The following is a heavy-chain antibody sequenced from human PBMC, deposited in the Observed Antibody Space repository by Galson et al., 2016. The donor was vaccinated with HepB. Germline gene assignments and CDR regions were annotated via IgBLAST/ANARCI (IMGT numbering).Heavy chain of an antibody. V-gene: IGHV1-69*01. CDR3: ARDRTDWNDVTFGAVDI. CDR1: GGTFSGHA. D-gene: IGHD1-1*01. CDR2: IIPVINTA. Sequence: QSGAEVKKPGESLRISCKASGGTFSGHAINWVRQAPGQGLEWMGGIIPVINTANFAPKFQVRVAITADESTSTVYMEVSSLRSEDTAVYYCARDRTDWNDVTFGAVDIWGQGTLVTVSS. J-gene: IGHJ3*02.